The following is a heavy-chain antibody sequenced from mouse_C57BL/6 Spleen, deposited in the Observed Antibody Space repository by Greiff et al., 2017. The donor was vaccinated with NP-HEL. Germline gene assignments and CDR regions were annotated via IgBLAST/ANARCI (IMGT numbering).Heavy chain of an antibody. J-gene: IGHJ3*01. Sequence: EVKVEESGEGLVKPGGSLKLSCAASGFTFSSYAMSWVRQTPEKRLEWVAYISSGGDYIYYADTVKGRFTISRDNARNTLYLQMSSLKSEDTAMYYCTRDNYGSSYPFAYWGQGTLVTVSA. D-gene: IGHD1-1*01. CDR1: GFTFSSYA. CDR2: ISSGGDYI. V-gene: IGHV5-9-1*02. CDR3: TRDNYGSSYPFAY.